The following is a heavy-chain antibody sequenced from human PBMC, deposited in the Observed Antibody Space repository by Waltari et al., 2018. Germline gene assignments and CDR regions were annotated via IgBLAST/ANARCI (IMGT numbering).Heavy chain of an antibody. V-gene: IGHV4-39*07. D-gene: IGHD4-17*01. CDR2: IYYSGST. CDR1: GGSISSSSYY. CDR3: ARDPDGYWYFDL. J-gene: IGHJ2*01. Sequence: QLQLQESGPGLVKPSETLSLPCTVSGGSISSSSYYWGWIRQPPGKGLEWIGSIYYSGSTYYNPSLKSRVTISVDTSKNQFSLKLSSVTAADTAVYYCARDPDGYWYFDLWGRGTLVTVSS.